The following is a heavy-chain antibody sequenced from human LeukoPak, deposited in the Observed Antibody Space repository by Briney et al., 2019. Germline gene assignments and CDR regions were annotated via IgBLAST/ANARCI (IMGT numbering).Heavy chain of an antibody. J-gene: IGHJ5*02. CDR2: ISGSGGST. Sequence: PGGSLRLSCAASGFTFSSYAMNWVRQAPGKGLEWVSAISGSGGSTYYADSVKGRITISRDNSKNALYLQMNSLRAEDTAVYYCAKEGYSYGKPRNWFDPWGQGTLVTVSS. V-gene: IGHV3-23*01. CDR1: GFTFSSYA. CDR3: AKEGYSYGKPRNWFDP. D-gene: IGHD5-18*01.